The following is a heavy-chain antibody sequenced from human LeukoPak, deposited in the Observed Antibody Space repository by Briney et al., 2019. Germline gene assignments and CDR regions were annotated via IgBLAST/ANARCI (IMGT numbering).Heavy chain of an antibody. J-gene: IGHJ4*02. Sequence: GGSLRLSCTASGFPFIEYSMNWVRQVPGKGLEWIAYIGIDSGNTKYADSVRGRFTISADKTKNSLYLQRNILRVDDTAVYYCARDHNYAFDNWGQGTLVSVAS. D-gene: IGHD1-1*01. CDR1: GFPFIEYS. CDR3: ARDHNYAFDN. CDR2: IGIDSGNT. V-gene: IGHV3-48*01.